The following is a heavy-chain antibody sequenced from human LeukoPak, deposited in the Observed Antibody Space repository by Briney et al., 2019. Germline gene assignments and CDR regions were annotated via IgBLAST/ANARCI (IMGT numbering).Heavy chain of an antibody. Sequence: GGSLRLSCAASGFTFSSYWMSWVRQAPGKGLEWVADIKQDGSEKYFADSVKGRFTISRDNAKNSMYLQMNSLRLEDTAVYYCARAPEEPVTHYHVMDLWGQGTTVTVSS. CDR3: ARAPEEPVTHYHVMDL. J-gene: IGHJ6*02. V-gene: IGHV3-7*05. CDR2: IKQDGSEK. CDR1: GFTFSSYW. D-gene: IGHD1-14*01.